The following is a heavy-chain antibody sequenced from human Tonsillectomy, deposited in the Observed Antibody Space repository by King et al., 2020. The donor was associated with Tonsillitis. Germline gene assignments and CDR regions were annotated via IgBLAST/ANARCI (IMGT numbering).Heavy chain of an antibody. J-gene: IGHJ4*02. D-gene: IGHD3-9*01. CDR1: GGSISSSSYY. CDR3: ARSCSTAPDFDWLPWNVDY. V-gene: IGHV4-39*01. CDR2: IYYSGST. Sequence: LQLQESGPGLVKPSETLSLTCTVSGGSISSSSYYWGWIRQPPGKGLEWIGSIYYSGSTYYNPSLKSRVTISVATSKNQFSLKLSSVTAADTAVYYCARSCSTAPDFDWLPWNVDYWGQGTLVTVSS.